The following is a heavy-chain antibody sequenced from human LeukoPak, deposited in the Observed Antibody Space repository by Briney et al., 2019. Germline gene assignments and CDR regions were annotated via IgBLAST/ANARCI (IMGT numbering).Heavy chain of an antibody. CDR1: GGSIDSPNW. CDR2: ILHSVST. J-gene: IGHJ4*02. D-gene: IGHD6-13*01. CDR3: ARLVAATGNFDY. Sequence: SGTLSLTCTVSGGSIDSPNWWSWVRQPPGKGLEWIGEILHSVSTKYNPSLKSRVTISVDKSKNQFSLKMSSVTAADTAVYYCARLVAATGNFDYWGQGTLVTVSS. V-gene: IGHV4-4*02.